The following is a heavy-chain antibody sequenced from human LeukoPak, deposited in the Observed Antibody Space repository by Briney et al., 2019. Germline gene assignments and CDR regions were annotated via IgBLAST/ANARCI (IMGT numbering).Heavy chain of an antibody. J-gene: IGHJ4*02. CDR2: IRGSGGST. Sequence: GGSLRLSCAASGFTFSSYAMSWVRQAPGKGLEWVSAIRGSGGSTYYADSVKGRFTISRDNSKNTLYLQMNSLRAEDTAAYYCVARAPFYDTSGYHDWWGQGTLVTVSS. V-gene: IGHV3-23*01. D-gene: IGHD3-22*01. CDR1: GFTFSSYA. CDR3: VARAPFYDTSGYHDW.